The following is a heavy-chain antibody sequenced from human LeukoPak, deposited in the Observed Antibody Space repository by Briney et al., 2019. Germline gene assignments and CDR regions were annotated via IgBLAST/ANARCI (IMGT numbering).Heavy chain of an antibody. CDR2: IDIGGGST. J-gene: IGHJ3*02. D-gene: IGHD3-16*01. Sequence: GGSLRLSCAASGFTFNIYAMGWVLQAPRQGLEWVSGIDIGGGSTYYADSAKGRFTISRDNSRSTLYLQLDSLRAEDTAVYYCARGRRVYVCRGVYVWGDAFDTWGERPVVTVSS. V-gene: IGHV3-23*01. CDR1: GFTFNIYA. CDR3: ARGRRVYVCRGVYVWGDAFDT.